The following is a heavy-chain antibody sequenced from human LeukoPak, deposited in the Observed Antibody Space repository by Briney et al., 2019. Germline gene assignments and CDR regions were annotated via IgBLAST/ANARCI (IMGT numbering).Heavy chain of an antibody. V-gene: IGHV3-66*02. Sequence: PGGSLRLSCAASGFTVSSNYMSWVRRAPGKGLEWVSVIYSGGSTYYADSVKGRFTISRDNSKNTLYLQMNSLRAEDTAVYYCARDGRYYDSSGFDYWGQGTLVTVSS. D-gene: IGHD3-22*01. CDR1: GFTVSSNY. J-gene: IGHJ4*02. CDR2: IYSGGST. CDR3: ARDGRYYDSSGFDY.